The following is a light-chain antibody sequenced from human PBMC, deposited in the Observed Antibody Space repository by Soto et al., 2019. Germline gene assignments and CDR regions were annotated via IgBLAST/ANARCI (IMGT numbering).Light chain of an antibody. CDR2: AAS. CDR3: PQYGALPYT. Sequence: DIVLTQSPGTLSLSPGERATLSCRASQSVSSSYFAWYQQKPGQAPRLLIYAASRRASGIPDRFSGSGSGTDFTLTINRLEPEDFAVYYCPQYGALPYTFGQGTKLEIK. CDR1: QSVSSSY. J-gene: IGKJ2*01. V-gene: IGKV3-20*01.